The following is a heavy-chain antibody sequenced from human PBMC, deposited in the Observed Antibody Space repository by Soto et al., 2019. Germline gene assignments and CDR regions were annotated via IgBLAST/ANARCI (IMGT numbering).Heavy chain of an antibody. Sequence: QVQLVESGGGVVQPGRSLRLSCAASGFTFNIYGMHWVRQAPDKGLEWVAVISHDGSTKHYADSVMGRFDISRDNSKNMLYLQMNSLRPEDTAVYYCARDPRERDIAVVVRSTANWFDPWGQGTLVTVSS. CDR2: ISHDGSTK. CDR1: GFTFNIYG. D-gene: IGHD2-15*01. J-gene: IGHJ5*02. CDR3: ARDPRERDIAVVVRSTANWFDP. V-gene: IGHV3-30*03.